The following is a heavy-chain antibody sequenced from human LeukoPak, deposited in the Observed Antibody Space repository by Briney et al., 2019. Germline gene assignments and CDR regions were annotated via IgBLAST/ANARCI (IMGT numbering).Heavy chain of an antibody. J-gene: IGHJ4*02. CDR1: GFIFSGYY. CDR2: ISGSGSDI. CDR3: GTHAGRTGSAD. V-gene: IGHV3-11*01. D-gene: IGHD3/OR15-3a*01. Sequence: GGSLRLSCATSGFIFSGYYMSWIRPGPGKVREGVSYISGSGSDISYADSVKGRFPISSDNANDSLYLQMNSLRAEDTAVYYCGTHAGRTGSADWRQGTLVTFSS.